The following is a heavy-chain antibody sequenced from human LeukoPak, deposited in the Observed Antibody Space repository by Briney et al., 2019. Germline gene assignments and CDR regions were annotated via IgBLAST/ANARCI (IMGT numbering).Heavy chain of an antibody. CDR3: AREAWLGSGSPYFDY. Sequence: GGSLRLSCAASEFTISNYNINWVRQAPGKGLEWVSYISTSSATIYYADSVRGRFTISRDNAKNSLYLQMNSLRAEDTAVYYCAREAWLGSGSPYFDYWGQGTLVTVSS. D-gene: IGHD3-10*02. V-gene: IGHV3-48*01. CDR1: EFTISNYN. CDR2: ISTSSATI. J-gene: IGHJ4*02.